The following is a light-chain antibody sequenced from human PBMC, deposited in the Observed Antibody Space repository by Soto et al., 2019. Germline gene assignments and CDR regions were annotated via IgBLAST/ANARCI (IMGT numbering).Light chain of an antibody. Sequence: DIQMTQSPSSLSASVGDRFILSCRASQDISNYLAWYQQEPGKVPKLLIYAASTLQSGVPSRFSCSGSGTDFTLTISSLQPEDVATYYCQNYNSVFTWTFGQGTKVDIK. CDR2: AAS. J-gene: IGKJ1*01. CDR3: QNYNSVFTWT. V-gene: IGKV1-27*01. CDR1: QDISNY.